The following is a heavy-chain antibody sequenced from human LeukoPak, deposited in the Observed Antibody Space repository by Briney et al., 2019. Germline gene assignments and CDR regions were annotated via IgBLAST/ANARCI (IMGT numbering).Heavy chain of an antibody. CDR2: IRGSGDRT. V-gene: IGHV3-23*01. J-gene: IGHJ6*03. CDR1: ELTVSSNY. D-gene: IGHD1-26*01. Sequence: GGSLRLSCAASELTVSSNYMSWVRQAPGKGLEWVSAIRGSGDRTHYADSVKGRFTISRDNSKNTLYLQMNSLRAEDTAVYYCAKDSKIVGATFRSYHYMDVWGKGTAVTVSS. CDR3: AKDSKIVGATFRSYHYMDV.